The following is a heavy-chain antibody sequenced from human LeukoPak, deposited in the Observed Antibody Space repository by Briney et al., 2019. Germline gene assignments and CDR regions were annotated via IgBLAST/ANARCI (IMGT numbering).Heavy chain of an antibody. D-gene: IGHD3-9*01. Sequence: ASVKVSCKASGGTFSSYAISWVRQAPGQGLEWMGRIIPILGIANYAQKFQGRVTITADKSTSTAYMELSSLRSEDTAVYYCAREDYDILTGPDYWGQGTLVTVSS. CDR3: AREDYDILTGPDY. CDR1: GGTFSSYA. V-gene: IGHV1-69*04. CDR2: IIPILGIA. J-gene: IGHJ4*02.